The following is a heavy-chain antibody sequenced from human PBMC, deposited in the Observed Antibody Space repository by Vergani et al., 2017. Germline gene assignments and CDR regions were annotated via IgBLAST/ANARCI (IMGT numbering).Heavy chain of an antibody. Sequence: QVQLQQWGAGLLKPSETLSLTCAVYGGSFSGYYWSWIRQPPGKGLEWIGEINHSGRTNYNPSLKSRVTISVDTSKKQFSLKLSSVTAADTAVYYCARGVLLWFGDTYFDYWGQGTLVTVSS. CDR3: ARGVLLWFGDTYFDY. CDR1: GGSFSGYY. V-gene: IGHV4-34*01. J-gene: IGHJ4*02. CDR2: INHSGRT. D-gene: IGHD3-10*01.